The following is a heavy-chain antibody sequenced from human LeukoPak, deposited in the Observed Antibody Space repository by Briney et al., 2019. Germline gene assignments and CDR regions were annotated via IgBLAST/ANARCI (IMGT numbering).Heavy chain of an antibody. Sequence: ASVKVSCKASGYTFTSYYMHWVRQAPGQGLEWMGIINPSGGSTSYAQKFQGRVTMTRDTSTSTAYMELSSLRSEDTAVYYCARGGTYQLLLSPSDYWGQGTLVTVSS. D-gene: IGHD2-2*01. V-gene: IGHV1-46*01. CDR1: GYTFTSYY. CDR2: INPSGGST. J-gene: IGHJ4*02. CDR3: ARGGTYQLLLSPSDY.